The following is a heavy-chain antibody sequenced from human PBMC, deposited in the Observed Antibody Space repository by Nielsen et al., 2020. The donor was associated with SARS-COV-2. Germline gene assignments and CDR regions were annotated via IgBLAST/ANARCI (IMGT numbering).Heavy chain of an antibody. V-gene: IGHV3-48*02. Sequence: GESLKISCAASGFTFSSYSMNWVRQAPGKGLEWVSYISSSSSTIYYADSVKGQFTISRDNAKNSLYLQMNSLRDEDTAVYYCAGGWYKLGYWGQGILVTVSS. D-gene: IGHD6-13*01. J-gene: IGHJ4*02. CDR1: GFTFSSYS. CDR2: ISSSSSTI. CDR3: AGGWYKLGY.